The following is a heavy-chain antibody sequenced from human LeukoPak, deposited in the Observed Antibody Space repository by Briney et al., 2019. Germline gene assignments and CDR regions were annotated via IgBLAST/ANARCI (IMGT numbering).Heavy chain of an antibody. CDR2: INHSGST. CDR1: GGSFSGYY. Sequence: SETLSLTCAVYGGSFSGYYWSWIRQPPGKGLEWIGEINHSGSTNYNPSLKSRVTISLDTSENHFSLKLSSVTAADTAVYYCARVTTGGYYNYWGQGTLVTVSS. D-gene: IGHD3-22*01. V-gene: IGHV4-34*01. J-gene: IGHJ4*02. CDR3: ARVTTGGYYNY.